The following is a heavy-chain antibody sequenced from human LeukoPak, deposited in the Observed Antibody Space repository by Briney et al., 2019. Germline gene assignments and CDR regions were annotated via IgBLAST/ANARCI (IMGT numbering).Heavy chain of an antibody. J-gene: IGHJ4*02. CDR2: ISSNGGST. Sequence: GGSLRLSCAASGFTFSSHAMHWVRQAPGKGLEYVSAISSNGGSTFYANSVKGRFTISRDNSKNTLYLQMGSLRAEDMAVYYCARATGIVGAPDWGQGTLVTVSS. V-gene: IGHV3-64*01. CDR1: GFTFSSHA. CDR3: ARATGIVGAPD. D-gene: IGHD1-26*01.